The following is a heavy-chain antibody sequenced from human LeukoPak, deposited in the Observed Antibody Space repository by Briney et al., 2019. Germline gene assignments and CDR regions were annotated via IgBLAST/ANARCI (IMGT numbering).Heavy chain of an antibody. CDR2: ISSSSSYI. Sequence: GGSLRLSCAASGFTFSSYSMNWVRQAPGKGLEWVSSISSSSSYIYYADSVKGRFTISRDNAKNSLYLQMNSLRAEDTAVYYCAREAGGYYGSGFLSPLFFDYWGQGTLVTVSS. CDR3: AREAGGYYGSGFLSPLFFDY. D-gene: IGHD3-10*01. CDR1: GFTFSSYS. J-gene: IGHJ4*02. V-gene: IGHV3-21*01.